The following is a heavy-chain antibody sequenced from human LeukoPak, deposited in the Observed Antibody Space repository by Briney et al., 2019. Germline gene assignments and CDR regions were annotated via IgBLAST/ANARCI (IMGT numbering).Heavy chain of an antibody. D-gene: IGHD6-19*01. J-gene: IGHJ4*02. CDR3: ARDPRQYSSDLQPLFDY. CDR1: GCTFSSYA. CDR2: ISYDGSNK. V-gene: IGHV3-30*04. Sequence: GGSLTLSCPASGCTFSSYAMHWVRQAPGKGLEWVAVISYDGSNKYYADSVKGRFTISRDNSKHTLYLQMNSLRAEDTAVYYCARDPRQYSSDLQPLFDYWGQGTLVTVSS.